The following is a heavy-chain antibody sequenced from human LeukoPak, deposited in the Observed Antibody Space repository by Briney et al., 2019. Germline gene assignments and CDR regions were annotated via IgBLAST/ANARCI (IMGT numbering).Heavy chain of an antibody. Sequence: QPGGSLRLSCAASGLTVSTNYMSWVRQAPGKGLEWVSVIYSGGSTDYADSVKGRFTISRDNSKNTLYLQMNSLRAEDTAVYYCARDRYGDYFDYWGQGTRVTVSS. D-gene: IGHD4-17*01. J-gene: IGHJ4*02. CDR3: ARDRYGDYFDY. CDR1: GLTVSTNY. CDR2: IYSGGST. V-gene: IGHV3-66*01.